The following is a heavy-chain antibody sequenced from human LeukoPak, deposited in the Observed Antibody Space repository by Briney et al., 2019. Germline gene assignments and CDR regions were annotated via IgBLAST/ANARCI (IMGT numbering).Heavy chain of an antibody. V-gene: IGHV3-7*01. J-gene: IGHJ4*02. CDR1: GFTFSTYW. Sequence: GGSLRLSCAASGFTFSTYWMSWVRQAPGKGLEWVANIKQDGSEKHYVDSVKGRFTISRDNAKNSLYLQMNSLRAEDTAVYYCARDYYDSSGYYSPLFDFWGQGTLVTVSS. CDR3: ARDYYDSSGYYSPLFDF. CDR2: IKQDGSEK. D-gene: IGHD3-22*01.